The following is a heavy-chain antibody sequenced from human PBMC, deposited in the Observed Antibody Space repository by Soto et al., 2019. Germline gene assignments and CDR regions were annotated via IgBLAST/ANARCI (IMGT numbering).Heavy chain of an antibody. CDR2: ISTDGSYT. V-gene: IGHV3-74*03. CDR3: ASFGSAWSESH. D-gene: IGHD6-19*01. Sequence: EVPLVESGGGLVQPGGSLRLSCTASDFSFSRDWVHWVRQAPGKGLEWVSRISTDGSYTAYTDSVEGRFTISRDNAKNTLFLEMNSLRVEDTAVYYCASFGSAWSESHWGPATLVTVSS. J-gene: IGHJ4*02. CDR1: DFSFSRDW.